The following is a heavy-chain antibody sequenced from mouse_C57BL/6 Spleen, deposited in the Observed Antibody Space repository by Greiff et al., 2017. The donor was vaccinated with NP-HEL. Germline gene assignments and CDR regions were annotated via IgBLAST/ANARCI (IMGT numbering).Heavy chain of an antibody. V-gene: IGHV1-7*01. CDR2: INPSSGYT. J-gene: IGHJ4*01. Sequence: QVHVKQSGAELAKPGASVKLSCKASGYTFTSYWMHWVKQRPGQGLEWIGYINPSSGYTKYNQKFKDKATLTADKSSSTAYMQLSSLTYEDSAVYYCARSGITTVVATDYYAMDYWGQGTSVTVSS. CDR1: GYTFTSYW. CDR3: ARSGITTVVATDYYAMDY. D-gene: IGHD1-1*01.